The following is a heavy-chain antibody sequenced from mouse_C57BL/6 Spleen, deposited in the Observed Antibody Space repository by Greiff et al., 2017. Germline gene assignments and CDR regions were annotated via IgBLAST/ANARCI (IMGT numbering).Heavy chain of an antibody. D-gene: IGHD4-1*01. Sequence: EVMLVESGGGLVKPGGSLKLSCAASGFTFSSYTMSWVRQTPEKRLEWVATISGGGGNTYYPDSVKGRFTISRDNAKNTLYLQMSSLRSEDTALYYCARHGGGTFDDWGQGTTLTVSS. CDR3: ARHGGGTFDD. J-gene: IGHJ2*01. V-gene: IGHV5-9*01. CDR1: GFTFSSYT. CDR2: ISGGGGNT.